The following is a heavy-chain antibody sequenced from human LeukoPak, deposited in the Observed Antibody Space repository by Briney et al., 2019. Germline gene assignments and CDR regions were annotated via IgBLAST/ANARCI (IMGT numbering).Heavy chain of an antibody. CDR1: GFAFSSYA. J-gene: IGHJ5*02. V-gene: IGHV3-30-3*01. CDR2: ISYDGGNK. D-gene: IGHD2-15*01. Sequence: GGSLRLSCAASGFAFSSYAMHWVRQAPGKGLEWVAVISYDGGNKYYADSVKGRFTISRDNSKNTLYLQMNSLRAEDTAVYYCARAGRSHIGFDPWGQGTLVTVSS. CDR3: ARAGRSHIGFDP.